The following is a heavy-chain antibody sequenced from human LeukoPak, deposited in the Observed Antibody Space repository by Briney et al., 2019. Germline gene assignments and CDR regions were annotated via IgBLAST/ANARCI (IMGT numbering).Heavy chain of an antibody. Sequence: GGSLRLSCAASEFSVGSNYMTWVRQAPGKGLEWVSAISGSGGSTYYADSVKGRFTISRDNSKNTLYLQMNSLRAEDTAVYYCAKDLIANYYDSSGPDYWGQGTLVTVSS. J-gene: IGHJ4*02. CDR2: ISGSGGST. CDR1: EFSVGSNY. CDR3: AKDLIANYYDSSGPDY. D-gene: IGHD3-22*01. V-gene: IGHV3-23*01.